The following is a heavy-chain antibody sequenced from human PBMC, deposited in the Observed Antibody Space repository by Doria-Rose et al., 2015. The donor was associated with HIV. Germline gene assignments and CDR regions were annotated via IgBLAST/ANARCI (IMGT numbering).Heavy chain of an antibody. CDR1: GVSLSSSGMG. D-gene: IGHD6-13*01. CDR2: IFSDDER. Sequence: TLKESGPVLVKPTETLTLTCTVSGVSLSSSGMGVSWIRQPPGKALEWLANIFSDDERSYNTSLKSRLTISRGTSKSQVVLTMTDMDPVDTATYYCARIKSSRWYHKYYFDFWGQGTLVIVSA. J-gene: IGHJ4*02. CDR3: ARIKSSRWYHKYYFDF. V-gene: IGHV2-26*01.